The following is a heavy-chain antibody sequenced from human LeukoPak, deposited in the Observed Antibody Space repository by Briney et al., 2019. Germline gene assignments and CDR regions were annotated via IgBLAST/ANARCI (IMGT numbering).Heavy chain of an antibody. D-gene: IGHD1-14*01. CDR2: ISNSGTTR. CDR1: GFIFSGSE. V-gene: IGHV3-48*03. J-gene: IGHJ4*02. Sequence: GGSLRLSCAASGFIFSGSEMNWVRQAPGKGLEWVSGISNSGTTRYYADSVKGRFTISRDNANHSLYLQMSSLRAEDTAVYYCTGGGFDYWGKGTRVTVSS. CDR3: TGGGFDY.